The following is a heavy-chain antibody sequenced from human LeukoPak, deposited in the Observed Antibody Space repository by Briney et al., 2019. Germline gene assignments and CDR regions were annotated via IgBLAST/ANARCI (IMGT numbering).Heavy chain of an antibody. D-gene: IGHD3-16*01. CDR3: ATGGTRSGRQA. CDR2: ISYHGDIT. J-gene: IGHJ5*02. Sequence: AGGSLRLSCAASGFTFSSYAMHWVRQAPGKGLEWVALISYHGDITYYADSVKGRFTLSRDNSKTTLFLQLNSLRAEDTAVYYCATGGTRSGRQAWGQGTLVTVSS. CDR1: GFTFSSYA. V-gene: IGHV3-30*01.